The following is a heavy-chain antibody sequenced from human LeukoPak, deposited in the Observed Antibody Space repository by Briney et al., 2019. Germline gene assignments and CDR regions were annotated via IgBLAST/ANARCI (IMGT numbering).Heavy chain of an antibody. CDR2: ISSSSSYI. J-gene: IGHJ6*04. D-gene: IGHD6-19*01. Sequence: PGGSLRLSCAASGFTFSSYSTNWVRQAPGKGLEWVSSISSSSSYIYYADSVKGRFTISRDNAKNSLYLQMNSLRAEDTAVYYCARESIAVAGLRGMDVWGKGTTVTVSS. CDR1: GFTFSSYS. CDR3: ARESIAVAGLRGMDV. V-gene: IGHV3-21*01.